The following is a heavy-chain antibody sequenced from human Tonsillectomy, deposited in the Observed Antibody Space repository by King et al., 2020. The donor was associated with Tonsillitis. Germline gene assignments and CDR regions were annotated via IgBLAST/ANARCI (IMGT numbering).Heavy chain of an antibody. D-gene: IGHD1-26*01. CDR3: ARGFIVGANTDAFDI. V-gene: IGHV4-31*01. CDR1: GGSISSSGYY. Sequence: VQLQESGPGLVKPSQTLSLTCTVSGGSISSSGYYWSCIRQYPGKGLEWIAYIYYGGTTYSNPTLKSLVTISVDTSKNEFSLNLSSVTAADTAVYYCARGFIVGANTDAFDIWGQGTLVTVSS. J-gene: IGHJ3*02. CDR2: IYYGGTT.